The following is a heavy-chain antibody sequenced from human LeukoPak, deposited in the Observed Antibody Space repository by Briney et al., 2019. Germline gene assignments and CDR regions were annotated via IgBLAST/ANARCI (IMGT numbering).Heavy chain of an antibody. V-gene: IGHV4-34*01. CDR1: GGSLSGYY. Sequence: SETLSLTCAVYGGSLSGYYWSWIRQPPGKGLEWIGEINHSGSTNYNPSLKSRVTISVDTSKNQFSLKLSSVTAADTAVYYCAREDRGVVVITTLDAFDIWGQGTMVTVSS. D-gene: IGHD3-22*01. CDR2: INHSGST. CDR3: AREDRGVVVITTLDAFDI. J-gene: IGHJ3*02.